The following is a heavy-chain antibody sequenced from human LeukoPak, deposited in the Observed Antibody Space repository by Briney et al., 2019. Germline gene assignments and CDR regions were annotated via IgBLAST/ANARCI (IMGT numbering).Heavy chain of an antibody. CDR1: GFTFDDYA. CDR2: ISWNSGSI. CDR3: ARDPSLEMATTALDY. J-gene: IGHJ4*02. Sequence: GGSLRLSCAASGFTFDDYAMHWVRQAPGKGLEWVSGISWNSGSIGYADSVKGRFTISRDNSKNTLYLQMNSLRAEDTAVYYCARDPSLEMATTALDYWGQGTLVTVSS. D-gene: IGHD5-24*01. V-gene: IGHV3-9*01.